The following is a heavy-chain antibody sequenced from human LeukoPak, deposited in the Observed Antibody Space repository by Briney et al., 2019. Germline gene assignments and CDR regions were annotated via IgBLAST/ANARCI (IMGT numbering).Heavy chain of an antibody. CDR3: ARDRERWLQSFDY. CDR1: GFTFSSYS. D-gene: IGHD5-24*01. Sequence: GGSLRLSCAASGFTFSSYSMNWVRQAPGKGLEWVSSISSSSSYIYYADSVKGRFTISRDNAKNSLYLQMNSLRAEDTAVYYCARDRERWLQSFDYWGQGTLVTVPS. J-gene: IGHJ4*02. V-gene: IGHV3-21*01. CDR2: ISSSSSYI.